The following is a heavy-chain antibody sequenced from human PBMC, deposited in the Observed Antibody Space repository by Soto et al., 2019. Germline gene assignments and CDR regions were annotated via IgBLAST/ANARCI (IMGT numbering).Heavy chain of an antibody. CDR3: ARPHYSGADSGAFDI. Sequence: QLQLQESGPGLVKPSETLSLTCTVSGGSISSSSYYWGWIRQPPGKGLEWIGSIYYSGSTYYNPSLKSRVTISVDTSKNQFSLKLSSVTAADTAVYYCARPHYSGADSGAFDIWGQGTMVTVSS. J-gene: IGHJ3*02. CDR2: IYYSGST. CDR1: GGSISSSSYY. D-gene: IGHD6-19*01. V-gene: IGHV4-39*01.